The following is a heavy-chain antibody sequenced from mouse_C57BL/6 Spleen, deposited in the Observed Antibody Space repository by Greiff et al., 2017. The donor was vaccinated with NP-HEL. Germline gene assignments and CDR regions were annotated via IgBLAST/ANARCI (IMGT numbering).Heavy chain of an antibody. J-gene: IGHJ2*01. V-gene: IGHV1-75*01. CDR1: GYTFTDYY. Sequence: QVQLKESGPELVKPGASVKISCKASGYTFTDYYINWVKQRPGQGLEWIGWIFPGSGSTYYNEKFKGKATITVDKSSSTAYMLLSSLTSEDSAVYFCARSRLRRDNYYFDYWGQGTTLTVSS. CDR2: IFPGSGST. D-gene: IGHD2-4*01. CDR3: ARSRLRRDNYYFDY.